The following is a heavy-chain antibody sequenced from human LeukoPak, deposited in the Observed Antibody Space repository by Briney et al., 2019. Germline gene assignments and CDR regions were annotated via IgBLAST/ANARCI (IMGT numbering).Heavy chain of an antibody. CDR3: ATVIYCSGGSCYPTFDY. D-gene: IGHD2-15*01. CDR2: FDPEDGET. J-gene: IGHJ4*02. V-gene: IGHV1-24*01. CDR1: GYTITELS. Sequence: ASVKVSCKVSGYTITELSMHGVRQAPGKGLEWMGGFDPEDGETIYAQKFQGRVTMTEDTSTDTAYMELSSLRSEDTAVYYCATVIYCSGGSCYPTFDYWGQGTLVTVSS.